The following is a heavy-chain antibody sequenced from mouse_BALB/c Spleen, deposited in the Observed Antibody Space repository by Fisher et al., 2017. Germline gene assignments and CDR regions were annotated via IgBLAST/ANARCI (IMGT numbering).Heavy chain of an antibody. V-gene: IGHV1-64*01. Sequence: KFKGKATLTVDKSSSTAYMQLSSLTSEDSAVYYCTSYGYDGYWYFDVWGAGTTVTVSS. J-gene: IGHJ1*01. D-gene: IGHD2-9*01. CDR3: TSYGYDGYWYFDV.